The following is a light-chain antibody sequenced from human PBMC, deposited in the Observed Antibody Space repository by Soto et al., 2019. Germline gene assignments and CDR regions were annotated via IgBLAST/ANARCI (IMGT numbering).Light chain of an antibody. Sequence: AIRMTQSPSSLSASAGDRVAIACGASQDVGRYLAWYQQKPGQAPKLLIYGASTLQSGVPSRFSGGGSGTDLTLTMTSLQSEDFATYYCQHYKNYPWTFGQGTKVEIK. CDR2: GAS. J-gene: IGKJ1*01. CDR3: QHYKNYPWT. CDR1: QDVGRY. V-gene: IGKV1-8*01.